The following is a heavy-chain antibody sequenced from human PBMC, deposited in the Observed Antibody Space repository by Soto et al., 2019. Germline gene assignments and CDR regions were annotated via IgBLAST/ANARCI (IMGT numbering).Heavy chain of an antibody. CDR3: ARIDSYYHDSSGYNRMASDYYGMDV. J-gene: IGHJ6*02. D-gene: IGHD3-22*01. V-gene: IGHV4-59*01. CDR2: IYYSGST. Sequence: SETLSLTCTVSGGSISSYYWSWIRQPPGKGLEWIGYIYYSGSTNYNPSLKSRVTISVDTSKNQFSLKLSSVTAADTAVYYCARIDSYYHDSSGYNRMASDYYGMDVWGQGTTVTVSS. CDR1: GGSISSYY.